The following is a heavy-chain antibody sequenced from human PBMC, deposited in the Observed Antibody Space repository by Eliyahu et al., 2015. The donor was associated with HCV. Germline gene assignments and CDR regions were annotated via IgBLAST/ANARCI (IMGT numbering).Heavy chain of an antibody. CDR1: GYTFTGXX. V-gene: IGHV1-2*02. CDR3: TRDREGGSGWFDP. Sequence: QVKLVQSGADMKKPGASVKVSCXASGYTFTGXXIHWVRQAPGQGLEWMGWINPNSGGTSYAQKFQGRVTMTRDTSVDTAYMELTSLRSDDTAVYYCTRDREGGSGWFDPWGQGTLVTVSS. D-gene: IGHD3-16*01. J-gene: IGHJ5*02. CDR2: INPNSGGT.